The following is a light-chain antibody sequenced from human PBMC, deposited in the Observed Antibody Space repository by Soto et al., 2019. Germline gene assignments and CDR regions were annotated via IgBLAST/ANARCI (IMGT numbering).Light chain of an antibody. CDR2: EVS. CDR1: SSDVGGYNY. V-gene: IGLV2-8*01. CDR3: SSYAGSNTPV. J-gene: IGLJ2*01. Sequence: QSALTQPPSASGSPGQSVTISCTGTSSDVGGYNYVSWYQQHPGKAPKLVIYEVSKRPSGVPDRFSGSKSGNTASLTVSGLQAEDEADYYCSSYAGSNTPVFGGGTKVTVL.